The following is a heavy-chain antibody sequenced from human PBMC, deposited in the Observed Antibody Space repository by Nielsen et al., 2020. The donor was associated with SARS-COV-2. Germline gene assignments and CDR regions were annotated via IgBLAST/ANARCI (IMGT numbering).Heavy chain of an antibody. CDR2: INWNGGST. CDR3: ATLSKPGYSYGNDY. Sequence: GESLKISCAASGFTFDDYGMSWVRQAPGKGLEWVSGINWNGGSTGYADSVKGRFTISRDNAKNSLYLQMNSLRAEDTALYYCATLSKPGYSYGNDYWGQGTLVTVSS. CDR1: GFTFDDYG. J-gene: IGHJ4*02. V-gene: IGHV3-20*04. D-gene: IGHD5-18*01.